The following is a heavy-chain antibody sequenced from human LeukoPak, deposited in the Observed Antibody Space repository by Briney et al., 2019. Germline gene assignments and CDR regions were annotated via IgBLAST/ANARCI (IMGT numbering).Heavy chain of an antibody. CDR3: ARVVVKGNLFDY. CDR1: GFTFDDYG. D-gene: IGHD3-22*01. J-gene: IGHJ4*02. Sequence: PGGSLRLSCAASGFTFDDYGMSWIRQAPGKGLEWVSYISSSGSTIYYADSVKGRFTISRDNAKNSLYLQMNSLRAEDTAVYYCARVVVKGNLFDYWGQGTLVTVSS. V-gene: IGHV3-11*01. CDR2: ISSSGSTI.